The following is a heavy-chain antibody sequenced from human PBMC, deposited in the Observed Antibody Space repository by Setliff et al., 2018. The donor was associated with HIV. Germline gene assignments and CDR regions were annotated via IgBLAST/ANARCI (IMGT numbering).Heavy chain of an antibody. CDR3: ARLGSGWSDSYYYAMDI. Sequence: ASVKVSCKAAGYSFHSYGISWVRQAPRHGLEWMGWISPNFGHTKYAQKFLDRVTMTIDTATSRAYMELRSLRSDDTAVYFCARLGSGWSDSYYYAMDIWGQGTTVTVSS. CDR2: ISPNFGHT. J-gene: IGHJ6*02. CDR1: GYSFHSYG. D-gene: IGHD6-19*01. V-gene: IGHV1-18*04.